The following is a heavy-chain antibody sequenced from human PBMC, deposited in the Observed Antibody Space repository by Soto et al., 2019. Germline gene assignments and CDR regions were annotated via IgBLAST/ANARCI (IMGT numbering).Heavy chain of an antibody. CDR3: ARGGYDVEVGAVHFDY. J-gene: IGHJ4*02. D-gene: IGHD5-12*01. CDR1: GGSISSGGYS. Sequence: NPYLTCAVSGGSISSGGYSWSWIRQPPGKGLEWIGYIYHSGSTYYNPSLKSRVTISVDRSKNQFSLKLSSVTAADTAVYYCARGGYDVEVGAVHFDYWGPGTLLTVSS. CDR2: IYHSGST. V-gene: IGHV4-30-2*01.